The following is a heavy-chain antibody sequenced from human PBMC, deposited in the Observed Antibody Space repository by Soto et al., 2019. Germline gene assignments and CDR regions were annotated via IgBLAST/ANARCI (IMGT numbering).Heavy chain of an antibody. CDR3: ARGAMANFDY. CDR2: FIAMLGTP. V-gene: IGHV1-69*13. Sequence: GASVKVCCKGSGGTFGSQGIAWVRQAPGQGLEWMGGFIAMLGTPTYAKKVQGRATISADESLTSSYLELRSLRSEDTGVYFCARGAMANFDYWGQGTVVTVSS. CDR1: GGTFGSQG. J-gene: IGHJ4*02. D-gene: IGHD5-18*01.